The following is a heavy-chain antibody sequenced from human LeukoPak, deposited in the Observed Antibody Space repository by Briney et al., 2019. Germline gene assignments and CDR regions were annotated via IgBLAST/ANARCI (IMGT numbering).Heavy chain of an antibody. Sequence: GRSLRLSCAASGFTFGSYWMHWVRQVPGKGLVWVSRINTDGSTINYADSVKGRFTISRDNAKSTLYLQMDSLKAEDTAVYYCARAGSFRFDYWGQGTLLTVSS. J-gene: IGHJ4*02. V-gene: IGHV3-74*01. D-gene: IGHD3-16*02. CDR1: GFTFGSYW. CDR3: ARAGSFRFDY. CDR2: INTDGSTI.